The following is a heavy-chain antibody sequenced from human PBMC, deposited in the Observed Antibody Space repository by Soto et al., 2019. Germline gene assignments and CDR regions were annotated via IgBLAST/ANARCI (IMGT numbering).Heavy chain of an antibody. V-gene: IGHV4-59*02. CDR2: AHYSGTT. CDR3: ATGSASSTSAAFDI. Sequence: SETLSLTCTVFGGSVTSYYWTWIRQPPGKRLEWIGYAHYSGTTNYSPSLRSRVIMSVDTSKNEFSLKVNSVTAADTAVYYCATGSASSTSAAFDIWDRGTVVTVSS. D-gene: IGHD3-10*01. CDR1: GGSVTSYY. J-gene: IGHJ3*02.